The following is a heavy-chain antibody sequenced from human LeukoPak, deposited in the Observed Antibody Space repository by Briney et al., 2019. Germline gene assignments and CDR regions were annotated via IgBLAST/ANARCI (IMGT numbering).Heavy chain of an antibody. Sequence: GGSLRLSCAASGFTFSSYTMSWVRQAPGKGLEWVSAISGSGGSTYYADSVKGRFTISRDNSKNTLYLQMNSLRAEDTAVYYCALSGSYDDAFDIWGQGTMDTVSS. V-gene: IGHV3-23*01. CDR1: GFTFSSYT. CDR2: ISGSGGST. J-gene: IGHJ3*02. CDR3: ALSGSYDDAFDI. D-gene: IGHD1-26*01.